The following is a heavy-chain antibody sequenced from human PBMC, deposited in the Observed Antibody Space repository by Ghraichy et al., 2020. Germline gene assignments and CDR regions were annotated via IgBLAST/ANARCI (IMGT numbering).Heavy chain of an antibody. Sequence: GGSLRLSCAASGFTFSNFALHWVRQAPGKGLEWVAVILSNGRNKYYADSVKGRFTISRDNSTNTMSLQMISLRPEDTAVYYCARGSDRLAVMGYWGQGTLVTVSS. J-gene: IGHJ4*02. CDR3: ARGSDRLAVMGY. D-gene: IGHD2-21*01. CDR2: ILSNGRNK. CDR1: GFTFSNFA. V-gene: IGHV3-30*04.